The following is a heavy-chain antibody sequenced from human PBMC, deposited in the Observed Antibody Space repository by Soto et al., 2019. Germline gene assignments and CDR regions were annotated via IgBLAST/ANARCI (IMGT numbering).Heavy chain of an antibody. CDR2: SSGSGGDT. J-gene: IGHJ4*02. Sequence: EVQLLESGGGLVQPGGSLRLSCAVSGFTFSNYVMNWVRQAPGKGLEWVSGSSGSGGDTYYADSVKGRFTISRDNSKNTLSLQMNSLRAEDTAVYYCAKGYYDSPGYLTHLMGDHWGQGTLVTVSS. CDR1: GFTFSNYV. D-gene: IGHD3-22*01. V-gene: IGHV3-23*01. CDR3: AKGYYDSPGYLTHLMGDH.